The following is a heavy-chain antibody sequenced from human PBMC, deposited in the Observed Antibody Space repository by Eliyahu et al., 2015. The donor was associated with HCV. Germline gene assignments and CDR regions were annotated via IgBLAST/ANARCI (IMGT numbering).Heavy chain of an antibody. V-gene: IGHV4-39*01. D-gene: IGHD2-21*01. CDR2: VYCDGDT. Sequence: QVQLQESGPGLVKPSETLSLTCTVSGGXXXASGXFWXWIRQXPGKGLEWIGVVYCDGDTYFNPSLKSRVTISGDTSRNQFSLELRSVTAADTAVYYCARMYSGLDYWGQGTPVTVSS. CDR1: GGXXXASGXF. CDR3: ARMYSGLDY. J-gene: IGHJ4*02.